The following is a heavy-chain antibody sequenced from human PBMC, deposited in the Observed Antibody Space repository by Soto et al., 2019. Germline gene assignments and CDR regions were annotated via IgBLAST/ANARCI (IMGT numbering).Heavy chain of an antibody. V-gene: IGHV1-3*01. D-gene: IGHD1-1*01. J-gene: IGHJ5*02. CDR3: AREGCTTGVTSAFWFDP. Sequence: QVQLVQSGAEVKKPGASVKVSCKASGYTFTRYAMHWVRQAPGQRLEWMGWINAGNGNTRYLQKLQGRVTITRDTSSRIVYMELSSLRSEDTAVYYCAREGCTTGVTSAFWFDPWGQGTLVTVTS. CDR1: GYTFTRYA. CDR2: INAGNGNT.